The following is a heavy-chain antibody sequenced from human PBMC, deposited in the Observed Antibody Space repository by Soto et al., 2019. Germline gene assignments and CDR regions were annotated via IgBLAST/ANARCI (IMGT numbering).Heavy chain of an antibody. CDR2: IYYSVNT. D-gene: IGHD1-26*01. Sequence: QVQLQESGPGLVKPSETLSLTCTVSGGSISNYYWSWIRQPPGKGLEWIGYIYYSVNTNYNPSLKSRVTISVDTSKTQFSLKLSSVTAADTAVYYCATIPSGSYWYFDLWGRGTLVTVSS. CDR1: GGSISNYY. V-gene: IGHV4-59*08. J-gene: IGHJ2*01. CDR3: ATIPSGSYWYFDL.